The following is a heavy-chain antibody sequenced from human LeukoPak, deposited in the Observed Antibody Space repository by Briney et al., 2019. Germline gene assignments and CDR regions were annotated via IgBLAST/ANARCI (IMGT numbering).Heavy chain of an antibody. CDR2: IKQDGSER. Sequence: AGGSLRLSCAASGLTFSSHWTHWVRQAPGKGLEWVASIKQDGSERYYVDSVKGRFTISRDNAKNSLYLQMNSLRAEDTAVYSCTKDSDWAIDYWGQGTLVIVSS. J-gene: IGHJ4*02. CDR1: GLTFSSHW. CDR3: TKDSDWAIDY. V-gene: IGHV3-7*03. D-gene: IGHD6-19*01.